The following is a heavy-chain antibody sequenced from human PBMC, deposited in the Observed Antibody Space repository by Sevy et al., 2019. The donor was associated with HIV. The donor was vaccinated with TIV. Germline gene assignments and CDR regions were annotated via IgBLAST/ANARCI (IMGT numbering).Heavy chain of an antibody. CDR3: ARDTGNWNYPEDXFDX. V-gene: IGHV3-30*04. CDR1: GXXFSSYA. J-gene: IGHJ3*02. Sequence: GGSLRLSCAASGXXFSSYAMHWVRXAPGKGLEWVAVISYDGSNKYYADSVKGRFTISRDNSKNTLYLQMNSLRAEDTAVYYCARDTGNWNYPEDXFDXWGQGTMVTVSS. D-gene: IGHD1-7*01. CDR2: ISYDGSNK.